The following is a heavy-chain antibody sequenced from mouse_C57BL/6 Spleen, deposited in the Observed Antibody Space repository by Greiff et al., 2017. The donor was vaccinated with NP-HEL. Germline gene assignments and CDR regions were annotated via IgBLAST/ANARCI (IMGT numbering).Heavy chain of an antibody. D-gene: IGHD2-5*01. J-gene: IGHJ1*03. CDR2: IDPSDSYT. Sequence: QVQLQQPGAELVRPGTSVKLSCKASGYTFTSYWMHWVKQRPGQGLEWIGVIDPSDSYTNYNQKFKGKATLTVDTSSSTAYMQLSSLTSEDSAVYYCASYYSNSGYFAVWGTGTPVTVSS. V-gene: IGHV1-59*01. CDR1: GYTFTSYW. CDR3: ASYYSNSGYFAV.